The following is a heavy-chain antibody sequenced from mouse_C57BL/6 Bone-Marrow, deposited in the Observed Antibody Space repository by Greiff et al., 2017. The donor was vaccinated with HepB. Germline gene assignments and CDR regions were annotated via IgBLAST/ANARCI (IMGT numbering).Heavy chain of an antibody. V-gene: IGHV1-80*01. CDR3: ARSTTVVGNYFDY. D-gene: IGHD1-1*01. CDR2: IYPGDGDT. J-gene: IGHJ2*01. CDR1: GYAFSSYW. Sequence: VQLQQSGAELVKPGASVKISCKASGYAFSSYWMNWVKQRPGKGLEWIGQIYPGDGDTNYNGKFKGKATLTADKSPSTAYMQLSSLTSEDSAVYFCARSTTVVGNYFDYWGQGTTLTVSS.